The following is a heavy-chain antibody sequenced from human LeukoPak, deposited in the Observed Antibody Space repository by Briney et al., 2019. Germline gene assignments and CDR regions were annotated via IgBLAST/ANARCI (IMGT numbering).Heavy chain of an antibody. J-gene: IGHJ6*02. CDR1: GFTFSSYG. V-gene: IGHV3-30*03. CDR2: ISYDGSNK. Sequence: GRSLRLSCAASGFTFSSYGMHWVRQAPGKGLEWVAVISYDGSNKYYADSVKGRFTISRDNAKNSLYLQMNSLRAEDTAVYYCARGGGYCSSPSCYSGYYYGMDVWGQGTTVTVSS. CDR3: ARGGGYCSSPSCYSGYYYGMDV. D-gene: IGHD2-2*01.